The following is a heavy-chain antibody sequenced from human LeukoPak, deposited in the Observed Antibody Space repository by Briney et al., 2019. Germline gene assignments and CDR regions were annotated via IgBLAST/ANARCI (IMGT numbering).Heavy chain of an antibody. Sequence: ASVKVSCKASGYTFTXYGIRWVRQAPGXGXEWMGWISAYNGNTNYAQELQGRVTMTTDTSTSTAYMELRSLRSDDTAVYYCARAGYCGGDCYSYFDGWGQGTLVTVSS. CDR3: ARAGYCGGDCYSYFDG. CDR1: GYTFTXYG. D-gene: IGHD2-21*02. J-gene: IGHJ4*02. CDR2: ISAYNGNT. V-gene: IGHV1-18*01.